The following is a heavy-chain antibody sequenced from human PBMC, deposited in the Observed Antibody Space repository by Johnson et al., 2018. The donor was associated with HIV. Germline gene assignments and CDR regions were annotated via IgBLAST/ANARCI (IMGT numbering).Heavy chain of an antibody. CDR1: GFTVSSNE. CDR2: ISGGST. Sequence: VQLVESRGVLVQPGGSLRLSCAASGFTVSSNEMSWVRQAPGKGLEWVSSISGGSTYYADSRKGRFTISRDNSKNTLHLQMNSLRPEDTAVYYCARDRPSGWPDAFDIWGQGTMVTVSS. V-gene: IGHV3-38-3*01. CDR3: ARDRPSGWPDAFDI. D-gene: IGHD6-19*01. J-gene: IGHJ3*02.